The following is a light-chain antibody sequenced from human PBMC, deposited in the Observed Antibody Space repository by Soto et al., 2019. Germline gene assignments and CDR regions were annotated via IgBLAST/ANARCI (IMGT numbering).Light chain of an antibody. Sequence: EIVLTQSPGTLSLSPGERATLSCRASQSVSSSYLAWYQQKPGQAPRLLIYGASSRATGIPDRFSGSGSGTDFTLTISRLDPEDFAVYYWQHYGSSRAFGQGTKVEIK. CDR2: GAS. CDR3: QHYGSSRA. V-gene: IGKV3-20*01. J-gene: IGKJ1*01. CDR1: QSVSSSY.